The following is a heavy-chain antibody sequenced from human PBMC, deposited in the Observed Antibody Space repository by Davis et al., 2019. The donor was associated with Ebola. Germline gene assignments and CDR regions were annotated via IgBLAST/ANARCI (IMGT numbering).Heavy chain of an antibody. V-gene: IGHV3-7*01. CDR1: GFIFSNYW. CDR2: IKPDEGEK. J-gene: IGHJ4*02. D-gene: IGHD5-18*01. Sequence: GGSLRLSCAASGFIFSNYWMSWVRQAPGKGPEWVAIIKPDEGEKYYVDSVKGRFTISRDNAKNTLYLQMNSLRAEDTAVYYCARENGGYSYGLDYWGQGTLVTVSS. CDR3: ARENGGYSYGLDY.